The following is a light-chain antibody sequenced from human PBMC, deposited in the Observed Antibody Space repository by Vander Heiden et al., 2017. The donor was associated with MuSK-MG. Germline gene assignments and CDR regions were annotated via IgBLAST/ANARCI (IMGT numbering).Light chain of an antibody. Sequence: DIQMTQSPSTLSASVGDRVTITCRASQSISSWLAWYQQKPGKAPKLLIYKASFLESGVPSRFSGSGSGTEFALTINSLQPDDFATYYCQQYNNSFGQGTRVEIK. J-gene: IGKJ1*01. CDR3: QQYNNS. CDR2: KAS. V-gene: IGKV1-5*03. CDR1: QSISSW.